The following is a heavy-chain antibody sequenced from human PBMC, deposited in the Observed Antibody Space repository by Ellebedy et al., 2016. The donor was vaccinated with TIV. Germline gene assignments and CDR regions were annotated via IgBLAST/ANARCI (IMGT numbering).Heavy chain of an antibody. CDR1: GFTFSDYA. CDR3: ASHCSGGRCYYGMDV. J-gene: IGHJ6*02. Sequence: GGSLRLSCAASGFTFSDYAMHWVRQAPDRGLEWVGTISYDGSKKSYADSVKGRFTTTRDNSKNTLYLQMNSLRAEDTAVYYCASHCSGGRCYYGMDVWGQGTTVTVSS. V-gene: IGHV3-30*01. CDR2: ISYDGSKK. D-gene: IGHD2-15*01.